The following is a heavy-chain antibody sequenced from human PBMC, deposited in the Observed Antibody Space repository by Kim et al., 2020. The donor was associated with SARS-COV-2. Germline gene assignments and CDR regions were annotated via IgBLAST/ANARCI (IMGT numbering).Heavy chain of an antibody. CDR2: INPSGGST. J-gene: IGHJ6*02. D-gene: IGHD6-13*01. V-gene: IGHV1-46*01. Sequence: ASVKVSCKASGYTFTSYYMHWVRQAPGQGLEWMGIINPSGGSTSYAQKFQGRVTMTRDTSTSTVYMELSSLRSEDTAVYYCARTIAAAGIHFYYYGMDVWGQGTTVTVSS. CDR1: GYTFTSYY. CDR3: ARTIAAAGIHFYYYGMDV.